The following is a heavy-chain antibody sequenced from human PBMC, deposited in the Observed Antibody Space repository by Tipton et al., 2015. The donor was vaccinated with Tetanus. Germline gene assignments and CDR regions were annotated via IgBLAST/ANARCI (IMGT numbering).Heavy chain of an antibody. D-gene: IGHD6-19*01. CDR3: ARLSSSSNDAHALDI. J-gene: IGHJ3*02. Sequence: GLVKPSETLSLTCTVSGASISNNFFYWGWIRQSPGRGLEWIGSIYYSGSAYYNPSLRSRVTMSVDTSKMQFSLKLASVTAADTAVYYCARLSSSSNDAHALDIWGQGTMVTVSS. V-gene: IGHV4-39*01. CDR1: GASISNNFFY. CDR2: IYYSGSA.